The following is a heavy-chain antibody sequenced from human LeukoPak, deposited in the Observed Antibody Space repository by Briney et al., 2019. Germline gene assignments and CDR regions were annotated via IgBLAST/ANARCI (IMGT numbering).Heavy chain of an antibody. D-gene: IGHD3-22*01. J-gene: IGHJ3*02. CDR2: VSSSSSYT. CDR3: ARDWDESSGYFYPDAFDI. Sequence: GGSLRLSCAASGFTFSSYEMNWVPQAPGKGLEWVSYVSSSSSYTNYADSVKGRFTISRDNAKNSLYLQMNSLRAEDTAVYYCARDWDESSGYFYPDAFDIWGQGTMVTVSS. CDR1: GFTFSSYE. V-gene: IGHV3-48*03.